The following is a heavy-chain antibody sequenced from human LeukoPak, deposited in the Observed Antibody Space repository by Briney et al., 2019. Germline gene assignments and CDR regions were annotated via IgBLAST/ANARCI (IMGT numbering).Heavy chain of an antibody. V-gene: IGHV1-69*06. CDR2: IIPVFDRP. D-gene: IGHD1-7*01. J-gene: IGHJ3*01. CDR1: GGRFKSYG. Sequence: SVKVSCKTTGGRFKSYGFSWVRQAPGQGLEWMGGIIPVFDRPNYAQKFEGRVTITADKSTNTTYMEISRLTSDDTAVYYCARDAQWELRAFDVWGRGTMVIVSS. CDR3: ARDAQWELRAFDV.